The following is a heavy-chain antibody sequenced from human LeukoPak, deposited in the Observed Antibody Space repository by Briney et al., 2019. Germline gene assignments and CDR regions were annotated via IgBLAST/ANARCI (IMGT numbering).Heavy chain of an antibody. J-gene: IGHJ5*02. Sequence: ASVKVSCKASGYTFTGYYMHWVRQAPGQGLEWMGRINLNSGGTNYAQKFQGRVTMTRDTSISTAYMELSRLRSDDTAVYYCAASALYYDFWSGYYINWFDPWGQGTLVTVSS. CDR3: AASALYYDFWSGYYINWFDP. D-gene: IGHD3-3*01. CDR2: INLNSGGT. V-gene: IGHV1-2*06. CDR1: GYTFTGYY.